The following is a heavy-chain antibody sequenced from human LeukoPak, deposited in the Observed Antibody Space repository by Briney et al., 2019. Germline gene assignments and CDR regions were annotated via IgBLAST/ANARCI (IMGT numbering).Heavy chain of an antibody. D-gene: IGHD3-10*01. J-gene: IGHJ4*02. CDR2: IKQDGSEK. CDR1: GFTFSNAW. CDR3: ARDRGIWGYYFDY. Sequence: GGSLRLSCAASGFTFSNAWMSWVRQAPGKGLEWVANIKQDGSEKYYVDSVKGRFTISRDNAKNSLYLQMNSLRAEDTAVYYCARDRGIWGYYFDYWGQGTLVTVSS. V-gene: IGHV3-7*01.